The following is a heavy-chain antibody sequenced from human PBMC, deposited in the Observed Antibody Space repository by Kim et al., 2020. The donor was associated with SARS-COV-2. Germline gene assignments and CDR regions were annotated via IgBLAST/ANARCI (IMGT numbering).Heavy chain of an antibody. D-gene: IGHD3-10*01. CDR2: INPNSGGT. V-gene: IGHV1-2*06. CDR3: ARGGTMVRGVMWGESDKYYYYGMDV. J-gene: IGHJ6*02. CDR1: GYTFTGYY. Sequence: ASVKVSCKASGYTFTGYYMHWVRQAPGQGLEWMGRINPNSGGTNYAQKFQGRVTMTRDTSISTAYMELSRLRSDDTAVYYCARGGTMVRGVMWGESDKYYYYGMDVWGQGTTVTVSS.